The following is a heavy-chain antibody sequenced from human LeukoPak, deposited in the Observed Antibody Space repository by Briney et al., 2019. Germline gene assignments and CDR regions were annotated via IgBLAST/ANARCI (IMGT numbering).Heavy chain of an antibody. CDR1: GFTFSSYS. J-gene: IGHJ4*02. D-gene: IGHD3-22*01. CDR3: ARIVYDSSGYIDY. CDR2: ISSSSSTI. V-gene: IGHV3-48*02. Sequence: GGSLRLSCVASGFTFSSYSMNWVRQAPGKGLEWASYISSSSSTIYYADSVKGRFTISRDNAKKSLYLQMNSLRDEDTAVYYCARIVYDSSGYIDYWGQGTLVTVSS.